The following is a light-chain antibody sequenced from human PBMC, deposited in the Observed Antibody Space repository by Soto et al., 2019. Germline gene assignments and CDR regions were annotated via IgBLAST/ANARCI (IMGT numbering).Light chain of an antibody. CDR2: GAS. J-gene: IGKJ2*01. V-gene: IGKV3-20*01. CDR1: QSVSSSY. CDR3: QQYGSSPHT. Sequence: EIVLTQSPGTLSLSPGERATLSCRASQSVSSSYLAWYQHKPGQAPRLLIYGASSRATGIPDRFSGSGSGTDFTLTISRLEPEDFAVYYCQQYGSSPHTFGQGTKLGSN.